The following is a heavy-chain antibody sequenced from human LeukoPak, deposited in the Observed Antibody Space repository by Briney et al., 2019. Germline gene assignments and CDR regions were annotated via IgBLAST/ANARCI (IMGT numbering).Heavy chain of an antibody. CDR1: GYTFTSYY. CDR3: AREIVVVPAAPYNWFDP. V-gene: IGHV1-69*04. D-gene: IGHD2-2*01. CDR2: IIPTLGIA. Sequence: GASVKVSCKASGYTFTSYYMHWVRQAPGQGLEWMGRIIPTLGIANYAQKFQGRVTITADKSTSTAYMELSCLRSEDTAVYYCAREIVVVPAAPYNWFDPWGQGTLVTVSS. J-gene: IGHJ5*02.